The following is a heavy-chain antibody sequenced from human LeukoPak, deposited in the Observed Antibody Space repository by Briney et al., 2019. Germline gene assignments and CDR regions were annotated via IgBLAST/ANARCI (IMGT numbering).Heavy chain of an antibody. V-gene: IGHV4-59*01. CDR1: GGSISNYY. CDR3: ARSYYGSGRYGPHFDY. J-gene: IGHJ4*02. Sequence: SETLSLTCTGSGGSISNYYWSWIRQPPGKGLEWIGYIYYSGSTNYNPSLKSRVTISVDTSKNQFSLKLSSVTAADTAVYYCARSYYGSGRYGPHFDYWGLGTLVTVSS. D-gene: IGHD3-10*01. CDR2: IYYSGST.